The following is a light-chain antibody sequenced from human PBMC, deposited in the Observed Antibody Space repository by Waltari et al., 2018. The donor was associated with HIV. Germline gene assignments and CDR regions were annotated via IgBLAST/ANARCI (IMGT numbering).Light chain of an antibody. CDR2: WAS. CDR3: QQFSLSPPLT. V-gene: IGKV4-1*01. CDR1: QSLLYGSNNKNR. Sequence: DIVMTQSPDSLSVSLGERATIHRKSSQSLLYGSNNKNRLAWYQQRPGQPPNLLISWASTRESGVPDPFSGSGSGTDFTLTINSLQAEDVAVYYCQQFSLSPPLTFGGGTKVEIK. J-gene: IGKJ4*01.